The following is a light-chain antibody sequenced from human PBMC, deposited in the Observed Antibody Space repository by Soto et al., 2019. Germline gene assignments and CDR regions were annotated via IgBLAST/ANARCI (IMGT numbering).Light chain of an antibody. CDR1: SSDVSGYNY. V-gene: IGLV2-14*01. CDR3: TSYTSSFTHL. J-gene: IGLJ1*01. Sequence: QSALTQPASVSGSPGQSITISCTGTSSDVSGYNYVSWYQQHPGKAPKLMIFEVSNRPSGVSNRFSGSKSGNTASLTISGLQTEDEADYYCTSYTSSFTHLFGTGTKVTV. CDR2: EVS.